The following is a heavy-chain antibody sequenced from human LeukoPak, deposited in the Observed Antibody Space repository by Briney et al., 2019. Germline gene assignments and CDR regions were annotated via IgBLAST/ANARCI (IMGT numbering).Heavy chain of an antibody. V-gene: IGHV4-4*07. CDR2: IYTSGST. D-gene: IGHD2-2*01. CDR3: AREVIVVVPAATGDAFDI. Sequence: PSETLSLTCTVSGGSISSYYWSWIRQPAGKGLEWIGCIYTSGSTNYNPSLKSRVTISVDKSKNQFSLKLSSVTAADTAVYYCAREVIVVVPAATGDAFDIWGQGTMVTVSS. J-gene: IGHJ3*02. CDR1: GGSISSYY.